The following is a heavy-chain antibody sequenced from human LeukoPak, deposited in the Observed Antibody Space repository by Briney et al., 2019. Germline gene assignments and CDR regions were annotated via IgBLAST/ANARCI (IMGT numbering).Heavy chain of an antibody. CDR3: ARDQSYYDSSGYLMPWDY. D-gene: IGHD3-22*01. CDR2: ISAYNGNT. CDR1: GYTFTSYG. Sequence: ASVKVSCKASGYTFTSYGISWVRQAPGQGLEWMGWISAYNGNTNYAQKLQGRVTMTTDTSTSTAYMELRSLRSDDTAAYYCARDQSYYDSSGYLMPWDYWGQGTLVTVSS. J-gene: IGHJ4*02. V-gene: IGHV1-18*01.